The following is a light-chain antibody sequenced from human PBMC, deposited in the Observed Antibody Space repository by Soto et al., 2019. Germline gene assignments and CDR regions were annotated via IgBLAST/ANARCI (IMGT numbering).Light chain of an antibody. CDR1: SSDVGGYNY. Sequence: QSVLTQPPSASGSPGQSVTISCTGTSSDVGGYNYVSWYQQHPGQAPKLMIYEVYKRPSGAPDRFSGSKSGNTASLTVSGLQAEDEADYYCNSYAGSNIVFGTGTKLTVL. V-gene: IGLV2-8*01. CDR3: NSYAGSNIV. CDR2: EVY. J-gene: IGLJ1*01.